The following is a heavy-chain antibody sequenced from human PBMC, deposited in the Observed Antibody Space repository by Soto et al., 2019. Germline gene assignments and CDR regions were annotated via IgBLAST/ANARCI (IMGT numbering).Heavy chain of an antibody. V-gene: IGHV4-59*01. D-gene: IGHD4-17*01. CDR1: GGSISSYY. CDR3: ARDRNYGGNSEQLYDYYGMDV. CDR2: IYYSGST. Sequence: SETLSLTCTVSGGSISSYYWSWIRQPPGKGLEWIGYIYYSGSTNYNPSLKSRVTISVDTSKNQFSLKLSSVTAADTAVYYCARDRNYGGNSEQLYDYYGMDVWGQGTTVTVSS. J-gene: IGHJ6*02.